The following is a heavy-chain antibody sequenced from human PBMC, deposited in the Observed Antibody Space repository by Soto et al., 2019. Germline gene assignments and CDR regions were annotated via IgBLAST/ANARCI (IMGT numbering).Heavy chain of an antibody. CDR3: TRDGSPFALDV. CDR2: IKTDGSEK. Sequence: GGYLRLSCSASGFTFSIYWMSWVRQAPGKGLEWVANIKTDGSEKYYMDSVRGRFTTSRDNARTFFFLQMNSLTGADTAVYYCTRDGSPFALDVWGPGTSVPVSS. J-gene: IGHJ6*02. V-gene: IGHV3-7*03. CDR1: GFTFSIYW.